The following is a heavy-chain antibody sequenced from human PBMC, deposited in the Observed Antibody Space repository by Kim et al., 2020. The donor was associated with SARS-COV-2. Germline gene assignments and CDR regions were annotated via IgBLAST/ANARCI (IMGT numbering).Heavy chain of an antibody. CDR3: ATSGLVDYYYGMDV. CDR2: IWYDGSNK. V-gene: IGHV3-33*01. D-gene: IGHD6-25*01. J-gene: IGHJ6*02. CDR1: GFTFSSYG. Sequence: GGSLRLSCAASGFTFSSYGMHWVRQAPGKGLEWVAVIWYDGSNKYYADSVKGRFTISRDNSKNTLYLQMNSLRAEVTAVYYCATSGLVDYYYGMDVWGQG.